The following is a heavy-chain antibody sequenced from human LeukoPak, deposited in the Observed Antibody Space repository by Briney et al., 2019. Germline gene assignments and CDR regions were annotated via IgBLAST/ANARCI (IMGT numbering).Heavy chain of an antibody. Sequence: SETLSLTCTVSGGSISSSSYYWGWIRQPPGKGLEWIGSIYYSGSTYYNPSLKSRVTISVDTSKNQFSLKLSSVTAADTAVYYCARRYYDILTGGGFDPWGQGTLVTVSS. CDR3: ARRYYDILTGGGFDP. V-gene: IGHV4-39*01. CDR1: GGSISSSSYY. J-gene: IGHJ5*02. CDR2: IYYSGST. D-gene: IGHD3-9*01.